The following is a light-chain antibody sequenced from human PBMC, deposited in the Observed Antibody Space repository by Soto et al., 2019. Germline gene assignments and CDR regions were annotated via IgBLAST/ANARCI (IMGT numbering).Light chain of an antibody. CDR3: CSYAGSYTLYV. J-gene: IGLJ1*01. Sequence: QAVVTQPPSVSGAPGQRVTISCTGSSSNIGAGYDVHWYQQLPGTAPKLLIYGNSNRPSGVPDRFSGSKSGTSASLAITGLQAEDEADYYCCSYAGSYTLYVFGTGTKVTVL. CDR2: GNS. V-gene: IGLV1-40*01. CDR1: SSNIGAGYD.